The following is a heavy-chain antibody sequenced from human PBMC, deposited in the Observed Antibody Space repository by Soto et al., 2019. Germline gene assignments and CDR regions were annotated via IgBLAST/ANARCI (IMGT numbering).Heavy chain of an antibody. CDR2: ISSSSSYI. V-gene: IGHV3-21*04. J-gene: IGHJ1*01. D-gene: IGHD6-19*01. Sequence: PGGSLRLSCAASGFTFSSYSMNWVRQAPGKGLEWVSSISSSSSYIYYADSVKGRFTISRDNSKNTLYLQMNSLRAEDTAVYYCAKAIAVAGSRYFQHWGQGTLVTVSS. CDR3: AKAIAVAGSRYFQH. CDR1: GFTFSSYS.